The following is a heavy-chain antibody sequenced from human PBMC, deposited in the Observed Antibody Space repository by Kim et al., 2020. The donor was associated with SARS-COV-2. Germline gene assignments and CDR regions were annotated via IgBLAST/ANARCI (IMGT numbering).Heavy chain of an antibody. CDR1: GFAFGDYA. Sequence: GGSLRLSCAASGFAFGDYAMHWVRQVPGKGLEWVLGLSRGSGSVSYLDSVRDRFAVSRDNVENILYLEMSGLRSEDTALYFCAKGLLRGVVLSDYDAFD. J-gene: IGHJ3*01. CDR3: AKGLLRGVVLSDYDAFD. V-gene: IGHV3-9*01. D-gene: IGHD3-3*01. CDR2: LSRGSGSV.